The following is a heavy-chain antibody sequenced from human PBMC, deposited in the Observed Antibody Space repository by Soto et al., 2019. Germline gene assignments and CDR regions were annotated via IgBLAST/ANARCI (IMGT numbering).Heavy chain of an antibody. CDR2: INAGNGNT. D-gene: IGHD2-21*02. V-gene: IGHV1-3*01. Sequence: GASVKVSCKASGYTFTSYDINWVRQAPGQRLEWMGWINAGNGNTKYSQKFQGRVTITRNTSASTAYMELSSLRSEDTAVYYCARGGGIVVVTAPYDHWGQGTLVTVSS. CDR1: GYTFTSYD. J-gene: IGHJ4*02. CDR3: ARGGGIVVVTAPYDH.